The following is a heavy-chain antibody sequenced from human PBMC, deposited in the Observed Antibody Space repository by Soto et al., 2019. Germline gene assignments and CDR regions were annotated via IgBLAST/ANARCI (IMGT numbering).Heavy chain of an antibody. D-gene: IGHD6-6*01. Sequence: QLQLQESGPGLVKPSETLSLTCTVSGGSISSSSYYWGWIRQPPGKGLEWIGSIYYSGRTYYNPAPKRRVTIYIDTSTNQSARKLSSVTAADTALYYCGRDLDEYSSSFGFDIWGQGTMVTVSS. J-gene: IGHJ3*02. CDR2: IYYSGRT. CDR1: GGSISSSSYY. CDR3: GRDLDEYSSSFGFDI. V-gene: IGHV4-39*01.